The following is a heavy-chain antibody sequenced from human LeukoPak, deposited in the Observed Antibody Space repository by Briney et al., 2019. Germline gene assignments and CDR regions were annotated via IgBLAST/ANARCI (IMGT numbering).Heavy chain of an antibody. J-gene: IGHJ4*02. D-gene: IGHD3-3*01. CDR1: GFTFSSYW. Sequence: GGSLRLSCAASGFTFSSYWMSWVRQAPGKGLEWVANIKQDGSEKYYVDSVEGRFTISRDNAKNSLYLQMNSLRAEDTAVYYCATQPYYDFWSGNNGQDYWGQGTLVTVSS. CDR3: ATQPYYDFWSGNNGQDY. V-gene: IGHV3-7*01. CDR2: IKQDGSEK.